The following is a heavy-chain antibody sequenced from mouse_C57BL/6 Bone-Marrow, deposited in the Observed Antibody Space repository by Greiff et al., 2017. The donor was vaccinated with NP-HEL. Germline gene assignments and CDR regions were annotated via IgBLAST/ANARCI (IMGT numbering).Heavy chain of an antibody. CDR3: ARRGIYDGYPWFAY. D-gene: IGHD2-3*01. CDR2: IYPGGGYT. V-gene: IGHV1-63*01. J-gene: IGHJ3*01. CDR1: GYTFTNYW. Sequence: VQRVESGAELVRPGTSVKMSCKASGYTFTNYWIGWAKQRPGHGLEWIGDIYPGGGYTNYNEKFKGKATLTADKSSSTAYMQVSSLTSEDSAIYYCARRGIYDGYPWFAYWGQGTLVTVSA.